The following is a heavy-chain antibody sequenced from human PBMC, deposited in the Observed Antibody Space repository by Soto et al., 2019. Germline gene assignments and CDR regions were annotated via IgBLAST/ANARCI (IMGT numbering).Heavy chain of an antibody. V-gene: IGHV3-23*01. J-gene: IGHJ2*01. CDR3: ARKILGSTTRPNYWYFDL. D-gene: IGHD7-27*01. Sequence: EVQVLESGGGLVQPGGSLRLSCAGSGFTFINYAMNWVRQAPGKGLEWVSSISGGGDAAFFPDSVSGRFTISRDNSKTTVTLQMNSLGVDDTAVYYCARKILGSTTRPNYWYFDLWGRGTLVTVSS. CDR1: GFTFINYA. CDR2: ISGGGDAA.